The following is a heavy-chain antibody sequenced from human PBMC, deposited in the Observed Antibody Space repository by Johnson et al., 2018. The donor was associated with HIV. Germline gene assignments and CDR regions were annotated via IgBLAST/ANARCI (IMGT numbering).Heavy chain of an antibody. Sequence: QVQLVESGGGVVQPGRSLRLSCAASGFTFSSYAMHWVRQAPGKGLEWVAVISYDGSNKYYADSVKGRFTISRDNAKNSLYLQMNSLRAEDTAVYYCARDSQWELRPDAFDIWGQWTMVTVSS. D-gene: IGHD1-26*01. V-gene: IGHV3-30-3*01. J-gene: IGHJ3*02. CDR2: ISYDGSNK. CDR3: ARDSQWELRPDAFDI. CDR1: GFTFSSYA.